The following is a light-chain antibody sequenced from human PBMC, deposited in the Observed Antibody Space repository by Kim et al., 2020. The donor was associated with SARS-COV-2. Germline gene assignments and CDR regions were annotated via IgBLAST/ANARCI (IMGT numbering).Light chain of an antibody. CDR2: EDY. V-gene: IGLV6-57*03. CDR3: QSYNRDNVI. Sequence: NFMLTQPHSVSESPGKTATISCTRSSGSIDDNYVQWYQQRPGGVPTIVIYEDYQRPSGVSDRFSGSIDNSSNSASLTISGLRTEDEADYYCQSYNRDNVIFGGGTKVTVL. J-gene: IGLJ2*01. CDR1: SGSIDDNY.